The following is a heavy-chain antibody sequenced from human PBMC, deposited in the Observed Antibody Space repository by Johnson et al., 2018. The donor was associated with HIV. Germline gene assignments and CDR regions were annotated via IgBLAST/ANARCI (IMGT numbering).Heavy chain of an antibody. Sequence: QVQLVESGGGVVQPGRSLRLSCAASGFTFSSYAMHWVRQAPGKGLEWVAVISYDGSNKYFADSVKGRFTISKDNSKNTLHLQMNSLRAEDTAVYYCAKDRYIKGASTGFDIWGQGTMVTVSS. CDR2: ISYDGSNK. CDR1: GFTFSSYA. CDR3: AKDRYIKGASTGFDI. V-gene: IGHV3-30-3*01. D-gene: IGHD1-26*01. J-gene: IGHJ3*02.